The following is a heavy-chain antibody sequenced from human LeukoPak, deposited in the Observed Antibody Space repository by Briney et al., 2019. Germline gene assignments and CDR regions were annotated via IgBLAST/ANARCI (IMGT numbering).Heavy chain of an antibody. CDR3: AREASGSYRLDY. D-gene: IGHD1-26*01. V-gene: IGHV4-34*01. CDR2: INHSGST. J-gene: IGHJ4*02. CDR1: GGSFSGYY. Sequence: SETLSLTCAVYGGSFSGYYWSWIRQPPGKGLEWIGEINHSGSTNYNPSLKSRVTISVDTSKNQFSLKLSSVTAADTAVYYCAREASGSYRLDYWGQGTLVTVSS.